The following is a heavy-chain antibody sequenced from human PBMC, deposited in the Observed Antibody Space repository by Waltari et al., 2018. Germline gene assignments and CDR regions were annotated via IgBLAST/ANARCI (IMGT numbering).Heavy chain of an antibody. J-gene: IGHJ5*02. CDR2: IDPSDSYT. Sequence: EVQLVQSGAEVKKPGESLRISCKGSGYSFTSYWISWVRQMPGKGLEWMGRIDPSDSYTNYSPSFQGHVTISADKSISTAYLQWSSLKASDTAMYYCARTGITIFGVAENWFDPWGQGTLVTVSS. CDR3: ARTGITIFGVAENWFDP. CDR1: GYSFTSYW. V-gene: IGHV5-10-1*03. D-gene: IGHD3-3*01.